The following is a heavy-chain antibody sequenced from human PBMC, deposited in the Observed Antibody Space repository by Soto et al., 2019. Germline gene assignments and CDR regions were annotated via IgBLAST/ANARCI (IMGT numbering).Heavy chain of an antibody. J-gene: IGHJ4*02. CDR2: ISGSGGST. V-gene: IGHV3-23*01. D-gene: IGHD2-15*01. Sequence: PGGSLRLSCAASGFTFSSYAMSWVRQASGKGLEWVSAISGSGGSTYYADSVKGRFTISRDNSKNTLYLQMNSLRAEDTAVYYCAKVVADEYCSGGSCYHYYFDYWGQGT. CDR3: AKVVADEYCSGGSCYHYYFDY. CDR1: GFTFSSYA.